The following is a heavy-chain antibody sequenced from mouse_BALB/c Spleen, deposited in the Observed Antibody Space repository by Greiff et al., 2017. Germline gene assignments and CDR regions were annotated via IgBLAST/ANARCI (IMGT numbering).Heavy chain of an antibody. V-gene: IGHV1-69*02. CDR2: IDPSDSYT. J-gene: IGHJ2*01. Sequence: QVQLQQSGAELVKPGASVKLSCKASGYTFTSYWMHWVKQRPGQGLEWIGEIDPSDSYTNYNQKFKGKATLTVDKSSSTAYMQLSSLTSEDSAVYYCADGYYGYWGQGTTLTVSS. CDR3: ADGYYGY. CDR1: GYTFTSYW. D-gene: IGHD2-3*01.